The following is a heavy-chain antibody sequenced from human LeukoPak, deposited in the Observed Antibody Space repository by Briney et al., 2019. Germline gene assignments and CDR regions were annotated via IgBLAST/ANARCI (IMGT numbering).Heavy chain of an antibody. V-gene: IGHV1-2*02. CDR1: GYTFTGSY. CDR2: INPDSGVT. CDR3: ARDFGSSSAWYEFDY. D-gene: IGHD6-19*01. J-gene: IGHJ4*02. Sequence: GASVKVSCKASGYTFTGSYIHWVRQAPGQGLERMGWINPDSGVTKNAQNFQGRVTMTRDTSISTASMEMRSLKSDDTAVYYCARDFGSSSAWYEFDYWGQGTLVTVSS.